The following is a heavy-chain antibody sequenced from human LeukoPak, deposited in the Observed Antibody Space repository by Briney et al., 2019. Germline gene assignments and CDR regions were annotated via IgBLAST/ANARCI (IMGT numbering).Heavy chain of an antibody. Sequence: PSETLSLTCTVSGGSISSYYWSWVRQPPGKGREWIGHIYYSGSTNYNPSLKSRVTISVDTSKNQFSLKLSSVTAADTAVYYCASKEEYSSSSNAFDIWGQGTMVTVSS. J-gene: IGHJ3*02. CDR3: ASKEEYSSSSNAFDI. CDR2: IYYSGST. CDR1: GGSISSYY. V-gene: IGHV4-59*01. D-gene: IGHD6-6*01.